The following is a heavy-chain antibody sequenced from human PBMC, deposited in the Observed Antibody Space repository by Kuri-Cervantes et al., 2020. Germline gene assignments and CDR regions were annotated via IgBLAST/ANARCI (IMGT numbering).Heavy chain of an antibody. Sequence: SLKISCAGSGFAFDGYAMDWVRQAPGKGLEWVSGISWNTASIGYADAVKGRFTISRDNAKNSLYLQMNSLRAEDTAMYYCAREGSGSFGYWGQGTLVTVSS. CDR2: ISWNTASI. V-gene: IGHV3-9*01. CDR3: AREGSGSFGY. CDR1: GFAFDGYA. D-gene: IGHD1-26*01. J-gene: IGHJ4*02.